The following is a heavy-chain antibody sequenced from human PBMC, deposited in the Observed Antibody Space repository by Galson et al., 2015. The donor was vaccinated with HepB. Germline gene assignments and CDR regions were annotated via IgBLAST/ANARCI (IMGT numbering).Heavy chain of an antibody. Sequence: SVKVSCKASGYRFSSFGISWVRQAPGQGLEWMGWISADNGDTNYAQKFQDRVTMTTDTSTRTAYMDLRSLRSDDTAVYYCARRENYFLLDYWGQGTLVTVSS. D-gene: IGHD2/OR15-2a*01. CDR1: GYRFSSFG. V-gene: IGHV1-18*01. J-gene: IGHJ4*02. CDR3: ARRENYFLLDY. CDR2: ISADNGDT.